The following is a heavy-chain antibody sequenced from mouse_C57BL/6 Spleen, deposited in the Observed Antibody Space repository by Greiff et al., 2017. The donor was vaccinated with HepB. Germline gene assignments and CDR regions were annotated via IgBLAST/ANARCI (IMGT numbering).Heavy chain of an antibody. Sequence: QVQLKESGPGLVQPSQSLYITCTVSGFSLTSYGVHWVRQSPGKGLEWLGVIWSGGSTDYNAAFISRLSISKDNSKCQVFFKMNSLQADDTAIYYCAREDGGYWGQGTTLTVSS. J-gene: IGHJ2*01. D-gene: IGHD2-3*01. CDR2: IWSGGST. CDR3: AREDGGY. V-gene: IGHV2-2*01. CDR1: GFSLTSYG.